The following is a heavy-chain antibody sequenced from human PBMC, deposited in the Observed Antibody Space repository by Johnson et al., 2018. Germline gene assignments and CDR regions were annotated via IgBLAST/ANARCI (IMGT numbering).Heavy chain of an antibody. CDR1: GYTFTSYD. CDR2: MNPNSGNT. Sequence: QVQLVQSGAEVQKPGASVKVSCKASGYTFTSYDINWVRQATGQGLEWMGWMNPNSGNTGYAQKFQGRVTLTRNTSISTANMGLSSLRSADTAVYYGARRKNGDSCAFEIGGKGQRVTVSS. V-gene: IGHV1-8*01. CDR3: ARRKNGDSCAFEI. D-gene: IGHD4-17*01. J-gene: IGHJ3*02.